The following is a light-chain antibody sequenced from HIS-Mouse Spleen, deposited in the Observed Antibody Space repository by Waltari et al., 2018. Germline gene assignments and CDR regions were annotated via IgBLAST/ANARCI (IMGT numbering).Light chain of an antibody. CDR3: CSYAGSYTPWV. V-gene: IGLV2-11*01. CDR2: DVS. CDR1: SSDVGGYNF. Sequence: QSALTQPRSVSGSPGQSVTISCTGTSSDVGGYNFFPWYQQHPGKAPKLMIYDVSKRPSGVPDRFSGSKSGNTASLTISGLQAEDEADYYCCSYAGSYTPWVFGGGTKLTVL. J-gene: IGLJ3*02.